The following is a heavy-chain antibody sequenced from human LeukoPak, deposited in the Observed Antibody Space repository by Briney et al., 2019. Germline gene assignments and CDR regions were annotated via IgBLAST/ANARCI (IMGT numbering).Heavy chain of an antibody. V-gene: IGHV3-21*01. CDR3: ARDGWGSGYYFDAFDI. J-gene: IGHJ3*02. D-gene: IGHD3-22*01. CDR1: GFTFSSYS. Sequence: GGSLRLSCAASGFTFSSYSMNWVRQAPGKGLEWVSSISSSSSYIYYADSVKGRFTISGDNAKNSLYLQMNSLRAEDTAVYYCARDGWGSGYYFDAFDIWGQGTMVTVSS. CDR2: ISSSSSYI.